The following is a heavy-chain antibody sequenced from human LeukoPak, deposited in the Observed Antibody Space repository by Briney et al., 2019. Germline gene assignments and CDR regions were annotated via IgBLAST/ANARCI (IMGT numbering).Heavy chain of an antibody. CDR2: INPSGGST. Sequence: WASVKVSCTASGYTFTSYYMHWVRQAPGQGLEWMGIINPSGGSTSYAQKFQGRVTMTRDTSTSTVYMELSSLRSEDTAVYYCARVGDSSGYYTPLFDYWGQGTLVTVSS. D-gene: IGHD3-22*01. CDR1: GYTFTSYY. V-gene: IGHV1-46*01. J-gene: IGHJ4*02. CDR3: ARVGDSSGYYTPLFDY.